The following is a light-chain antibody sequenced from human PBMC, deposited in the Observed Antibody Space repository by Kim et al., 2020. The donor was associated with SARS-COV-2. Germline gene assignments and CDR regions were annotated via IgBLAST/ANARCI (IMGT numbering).Light chain of an antibody. CDR2: AAS. Sequence: DIQMTQSPSSLSASLGDRVTITCRASQRISTYLNWYQQKPGKAPNLLIYAASNLQRGVPSRFSGSGSGTDFTLTISSLQPEDFATYYCQQSYNAPWTFGQGTKVEIK. CDR3: QQSYNAPWT. CDR1: QRISTY. V-gene: IGKV1-39*01. J-gene: IGKJ1*01.